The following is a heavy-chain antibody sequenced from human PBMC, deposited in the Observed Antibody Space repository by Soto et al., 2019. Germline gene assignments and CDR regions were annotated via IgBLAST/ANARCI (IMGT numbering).Heavy chain of an antibody. V-gene: IGHV4-59*08. CDR1: GGSISSYY. J-gene: IGHJ6*03. CDR3: ARRGLADYYYYMDV. Sequence: SETLSLTCTVSGGSISSYYWSWIRQPPGKGLEWIGYIYYSGSTNYNPSLKSRVTISVDTSKNQFSLKLSSVTAADTAGYYCARRGLADYYYYMDVWGKGTTVTVSS. CDR2: IYYSGST. D-gene: IGHD6-19*01.